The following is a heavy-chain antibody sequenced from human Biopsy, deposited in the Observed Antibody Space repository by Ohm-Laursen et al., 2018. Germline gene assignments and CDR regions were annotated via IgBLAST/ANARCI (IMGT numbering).Heavy chain of an antibody. V-gene: IGHV4-59*01. D-gene: IGHD3-22*01. CDR1: GDFISSYY. CDR2: VYYTGST. Sequence: TLSLTCTVSGDFISSYYWSWIQQPPGKGLQWIGYVYYTGSTDYNPSLQSRVTISVGTSKNHFSMRLRSVTPADTAIYYCARDRGYYSDRTVPGYFDLWGRGTLVTVSS. J-gene: IGHJ2*01. CDR3: ARDRGYYSDRTVPGYFDL.